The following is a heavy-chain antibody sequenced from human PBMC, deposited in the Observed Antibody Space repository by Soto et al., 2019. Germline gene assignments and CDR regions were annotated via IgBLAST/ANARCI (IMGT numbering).Heavy chain of an antibody. CDR3: AKDPEQHLTPGYFDY. D-gene: IGHD6-13*01. V-gene: IGHV3-30*18. Sequence: GGSLRLSCAASGFTFSSYGMHWVRQAPGKGLEWVAVISYDGSNKYYADSVKGRFTISRDNSKNTLYLQMNSLRAEDTAVYYCAKDPEQHLTPGYFDYRGKGTLVTVSS. CDR2: ISYDGSNK. J-gene: IGHJ4*02. CDR1: GFTFSSYG.